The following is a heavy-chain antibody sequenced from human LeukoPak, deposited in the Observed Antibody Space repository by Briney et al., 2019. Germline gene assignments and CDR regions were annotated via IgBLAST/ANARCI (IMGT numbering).Heavy chain of an antibody. CDR1: GFTFSSYV. D-gene: IGHD3-3*01. CDR2: IQYDGTNE. Sequence: GGSLRLSCAASGFTFSSYVMHWVRQAPGKGLEWVAFIQYDGTNEYFADSVKGRFTISRDNSKNTLYLQMNSLRAEDTAVYYCAKGDYYDFWSGYYRGEVFDYWGQGTLVTVSS. CDR3: AKGDYYDFWSGYYRGEVFDY. V-gene: IGHV3-30*02. J-gene: IGHJ4*02.